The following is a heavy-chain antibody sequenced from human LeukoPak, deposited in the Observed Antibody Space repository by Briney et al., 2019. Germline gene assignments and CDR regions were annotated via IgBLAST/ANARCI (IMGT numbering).Heavy chain of an antibody. D-gene: IGHD2-8*01. CDR1: GYTFTSYD. CDR3: ARVMVGSDAFDI. CDR2: MNPNSGNT. Sequence: ASVKVSCKASGYTFTSYDINWGRQANGQGLEWMGWMNPNSGNTGYAQKFQGRVTITRNTSISTAYMELSSLRSEDTAVYYCARVMVGSDAFDIWGQGTMVTVSS. V-gene: IGHV1-8*03. J-gene: IGHJ3*02.